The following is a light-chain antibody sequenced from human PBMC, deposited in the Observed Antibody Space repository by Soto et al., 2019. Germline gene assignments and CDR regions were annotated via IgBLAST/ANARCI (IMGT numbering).Light chain of an antibody. CDR3: MQFAHFPRT. CDR2: QIS. CDR1: QSLVYSDGNTY. Sequence: DVGLTQTPLSSPVTLGQPASISCRSSQSLVYSDGNTYLSWLQQRPGQPPRLLIYQISNRFSGVPDRFSGSGAGTDFKLKISRVEAEDVGVYYCMQFAHFPRTFGQGTKVEI. V-gene: IGKV2-24*01. J-gene: IGKJ1*01.